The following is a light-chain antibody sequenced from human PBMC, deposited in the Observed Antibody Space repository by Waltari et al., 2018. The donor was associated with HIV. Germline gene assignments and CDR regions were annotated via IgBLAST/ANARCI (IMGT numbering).Light chain of an antibody. CDR3: STWDERLNGVV. V-gene: IGLV1-44*01. CDR1: TPNIGSSN. J-gene: IGLJ2*01. Sequence: QSVLTQPPSASGAPGQRVTISCSGSTPNIGSSNVHWYQQFSRAAPKLLIYADAQRPSGVPDRFSGSKSGTSASLVISGLQSEDEADYYCSTWDERLNGVVFGGGTRLTVV. CDR2: ADA.